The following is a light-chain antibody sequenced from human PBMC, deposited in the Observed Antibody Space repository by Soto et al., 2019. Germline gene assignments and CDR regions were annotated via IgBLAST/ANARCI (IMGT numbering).Light chain of an antibody. Sequence: MVRQSPDPLSVAPGGTATVSCRASQSVSNNLAWYQQKPGQAPRLLIYGASTRVTGVPARFSGGGSGTDFTLTLSSLHSEEFAVYYCQQYNKWPLTFGGGTKVEIK. V-gene: IGKV3-15*01. CDR3: QQYNKWPLT. CDR1: QSVSNN. J-gene: IGKJ4*01. CDR2: GAS.